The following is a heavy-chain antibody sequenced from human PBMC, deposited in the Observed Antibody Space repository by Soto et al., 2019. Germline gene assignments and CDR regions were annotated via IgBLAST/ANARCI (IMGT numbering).Heavy chain of an antibody. V-gene: IGHV1-18*01. CDR3: ARAPHLRRWRKIDL. CDR2: INTFDGST. Sequence: ASVKVSCKASGYTFTNQGISWVRQAPVQGLEWVGWINTFDGSTDYAQKFQGRVTMTTDTSTSTAYMELRNLRSDDTAVYYCARAPHLRRWRKIDLWGRGTQVTVSS. J-gene: IGHJ5*02. CDR1: GYTFTNQG.